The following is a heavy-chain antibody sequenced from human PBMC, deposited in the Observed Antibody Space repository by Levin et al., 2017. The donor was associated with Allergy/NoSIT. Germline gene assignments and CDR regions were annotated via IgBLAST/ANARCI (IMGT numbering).Heavy chain of an antibody. J-gene: IGHJ6*02. D-gene: IGHD3-10*01. V-gene: IGHV3-30*18. CDR3: AKSPTYYYGSGSSFSLYYDYGMDV. CDR1: GITFSNYG. Sequence: LSLTCAVSGITFSNYGMYWVRQAPGKGLEWVAVISYDGSYTYYADSVKGRFTISRDNSKNTLDLQLNSLRAEDTAVYYCAKSPTYYYGSGSSFSLYYDYGMDVWGQGTTVTVSS. CDR2: ISYDGSYT.